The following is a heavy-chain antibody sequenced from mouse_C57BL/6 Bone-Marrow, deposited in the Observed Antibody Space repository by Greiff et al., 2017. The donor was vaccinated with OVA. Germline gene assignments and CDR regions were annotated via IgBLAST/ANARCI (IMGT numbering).Heavy chain of an antibody. CDR1: GYTFTSYW. J-gene: IGHJ4*01. CDR2: IYPGSGST. CDR3: ARGGTTVVATSYYAMDY. Sequence: VQLQQPGAELVKPGASVKMSCKASGYTFTSYWITWVKQRPGQGLEWIGDIYPGSGSTNYNEKFKSKATLTVDTSSSTAYMQLSSLTSEDSAVYYCARGGTTVVATSYYAMDYWGQGTSVTVSS. V-gene: IGHV1-55*01. D-gene: IGHD1-1*01.